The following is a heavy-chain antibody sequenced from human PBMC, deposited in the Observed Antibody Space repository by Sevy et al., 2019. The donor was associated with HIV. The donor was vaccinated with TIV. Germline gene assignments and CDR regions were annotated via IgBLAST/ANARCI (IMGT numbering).Heavy chain of an antibody. CDR2: IWYDGSNK. V-gene: IGHV3-33*01. Sequence: GGSLRLSCAASGFTFSSYGMHWVRQAPGKGLEWVAVIWYDGSNKYYADSVKGRFTISRDNSKNTLYLQMNSLRAEDTAVYYCAREGDLRYFDFWGRGTLVTVSS. CDR3: AREGDLRYFDF. D-gene: IGHD3-10*01. J-gene: IGHJ2*01. CDR1: GFTFSSYG.